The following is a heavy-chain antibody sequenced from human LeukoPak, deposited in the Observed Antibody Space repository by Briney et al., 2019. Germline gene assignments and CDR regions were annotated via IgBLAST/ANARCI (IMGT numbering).Heavy chain of an antibody. J-gene: IGHJ4*02. CDR2: IGNTGHPT. V-gene: IGHV3-23*01. CDR1: GFTFHDYA. D-gene: IGHD1-1*01. Sequence: GGSLRLSCAASGFTFHDYAMHWVRQAPGKGLEWVSAIGNTGHPTYYADSVKGRFTISRDNSMDTLYLQMNTLRAEDTAMYYCAIDVNWDYWGQGTLVTVSS. CDR3: AIDVNWDY.